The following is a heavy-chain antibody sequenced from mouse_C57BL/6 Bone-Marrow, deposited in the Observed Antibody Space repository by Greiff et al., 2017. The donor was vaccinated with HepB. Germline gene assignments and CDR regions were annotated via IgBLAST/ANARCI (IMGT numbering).Heavy chain of an antibody. V-gene: IGHV1-69*01. CDR3: ARNYGNYLAWFAY. CDR1: GYTFTSYW. J-gene: IGHJ3*01. D-gene: IGHD2-1*01. CDR2: IDPSDSYT. Sequence: QVQLQQPGAELVMPGASVKLSCKASGYTFTSYWMHWVKQRPGQGLEWIGEIDPSDSYTNYNQKFKGKATLTADKSSSTAYMELRSLTSEDSAVYFCARNYGNYLAWFAYWGQGTLVTVSA.